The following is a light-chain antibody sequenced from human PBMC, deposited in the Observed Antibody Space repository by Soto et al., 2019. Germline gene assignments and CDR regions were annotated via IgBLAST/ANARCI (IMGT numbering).Light chain of an antibody. CDR2: ENN. CDR3: GTWDSSLSLWV. V-gene: IGLV1-51*02. CDR1: SSNIGNNY. Sequence: QSVLTQPPSVSAAPGQKVTISCSGSSSNIGNNYVSWYQQLPGTAPKLLIYENNKRPSGIPDRFSGSKSGTSATLGITGLQTGDEADYYCGTWDSSLSLWVLGGGTQLTVL. J-gene: IGLJ3*02.